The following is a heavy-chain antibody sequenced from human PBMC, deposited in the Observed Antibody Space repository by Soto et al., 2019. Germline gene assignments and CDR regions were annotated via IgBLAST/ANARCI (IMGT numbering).Heavy chain of an antibody. V-gene: IGHV3-48*01. D-gene: IGHD2-21*01. Sequence: EVQLVESGGGLVQPGGSLRLSCAASGFIFSDYGMNWARRAPGRGLEWISHSTSTSNNIYYADSVKGRFTISKDNAKNLFYLQMNRLRADDAADYYCVSSWVKDLRGYWGQGTLVTVSS. J-gene: IGHJ4*02. CDR3: VSSWVKDLRGY. CDR1: GFIFSDYG. CDR2: STSTSNNI.